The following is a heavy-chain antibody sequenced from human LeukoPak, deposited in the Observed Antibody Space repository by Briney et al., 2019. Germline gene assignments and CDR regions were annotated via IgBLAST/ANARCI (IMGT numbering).Heavy chain of an antibody. J-gene: IGHJ4*02. CDR1: GYTFTNYG. D-gene: IGHD6-19*01. V-gene: IGHV1-18*01. CDR3: ARRSTLYSSGWFYFDY. Sequence: ASVKVSCKASGYTFTNYGITWVRQAPGQGLEWVGWISARDGTWNYALTLQDRLTMTTDTSTSTAYLVLRGLRSDDTAVYYCARRSTLYSSGWFYFDYWGQGTLVTVSS. CDR2: ISARDGTW.